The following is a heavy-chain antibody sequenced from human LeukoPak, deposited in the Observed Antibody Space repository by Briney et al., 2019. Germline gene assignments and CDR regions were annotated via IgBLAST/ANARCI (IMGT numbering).Heavy chain of an antibody. J-gene: IGHJ4*02. V-gene: IGHV3-30*18. CDR1: GFTFSSYG. Sequence: QPGRSLRLSCAASGFTFSSYGMHWVRQAPGKGLEWVAVISYDGSNKYYADSVKGRFTISRDNSKNTLYLQMNSLRAEDTAVYYCAKDRGEIVVVIHYWGQGTLVTVSP. D-gene: IGHD3-22*01. CDR2: ISYDGSNK. CDR3: AKDRGEIVVVIHY.